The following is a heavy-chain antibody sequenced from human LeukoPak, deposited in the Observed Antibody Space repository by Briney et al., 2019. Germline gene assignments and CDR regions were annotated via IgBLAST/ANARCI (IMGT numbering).Heavy chain of an antibody. Sequence: PSETLSLTCTVSGDSISSSSYYWGWIRQPPGKGLEWIGSIYYSGSTYYNPSLKSRVTISVDTSKNQFSLKLSSVTAADTAVYYCARAGSGSDAFDIWGQGTMVTVSS. J-gene: IGHJ3*02. CDR3: ARAGSGSDAFDI. V-gene: IGHV4-39*07. CDR1: GDSISSSSYY. D-gene: IGHD1-26*01. CDR2: IYYSGST.